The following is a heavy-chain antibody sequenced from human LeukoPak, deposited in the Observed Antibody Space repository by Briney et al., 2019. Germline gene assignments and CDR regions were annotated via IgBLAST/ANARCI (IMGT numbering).Heavy chain of an antibody. J-gene: IGHJ3*02. D-gene: IGHD4-17*01. CDR3: AKDGVGVTTLYRWAFDI. Sequence: AGSLRLSCAASGCTFSSYGMHWVCKGPRPGLELVAVISYDGSSSYYADSLKGRFTISSDNSKNTLYLQMNSLRGEDTAGYYCAKDGVGVTTLYRWAFDIWGQGTMVTVSS. CDR1: GCTFSSYG. CDR2: ISYDGSSS. V-gene: IGHV3-30*18.